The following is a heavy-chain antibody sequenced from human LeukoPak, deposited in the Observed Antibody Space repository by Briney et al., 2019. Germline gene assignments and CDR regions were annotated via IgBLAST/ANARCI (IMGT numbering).Heavy chain of an antibody. CDR2: ISNDGSQT. CDR1: GFTLTTYS. CDR3: ASAEHNAWHNFKS. D-gene: IGHD1/OR15-1a*01. V-gene: IGHV3-30*04. Sequence: GGSLRLSCAASGFTLTTYSMHWVRQAPGKGLEWLSIISNDGSQTYYAESVRGRFTISRDTSQNTLYLQMRSPTTEDTAVYYCASAEHNAWHNFKSWGQGTLVTVSS. J-gene: IGHJ4*02.